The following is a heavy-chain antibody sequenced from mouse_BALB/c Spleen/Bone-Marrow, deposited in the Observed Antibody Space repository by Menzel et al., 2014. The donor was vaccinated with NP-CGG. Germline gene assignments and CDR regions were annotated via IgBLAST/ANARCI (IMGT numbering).Heavy chain of an antibody. CDR3: ARDWTIPFAY. CDR1: GYTFTSYT. V-gene: IGHV1-4*01. J-gene: IGHJ3*01. CDR2: VNPSSGYT. Sequence: VQLQQSGAELARPGASVKMSCKASGYTFTSYTMHWVKQRPGQGLEWIGYVNPSSGYTNYNQKFKDKATLTADKSSSTAYVQLSSLTSEDSAVYYCARDWTIPFAYWGQGTLVTVSA. D-gene: IGHD1-1*02.